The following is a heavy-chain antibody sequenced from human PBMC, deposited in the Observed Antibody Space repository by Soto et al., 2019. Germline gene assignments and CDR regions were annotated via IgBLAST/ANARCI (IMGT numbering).Heavy chain of an antibody. CDR1: GYTFTSYG. Sequence: QVQLVQSGAEVKKPGASVKVSCKASGYTFTSYGISWVRQAPGQGLEWMGWISAYNGNTNYAQKLQGRVTMTTDTSTSTAYMDLRSLRSDDTAVYYCAREDCSSTSCYKGGYYYYGMDVWGQGTTVTVSS. D-gene: IGHD2-2*02. CDR3: AREDCSSTSCYKGGYYYYGMDV. V-gene: IGHV1-18*01. CDR2: ISAYNGNT. J-gene: IGHJ6*02.